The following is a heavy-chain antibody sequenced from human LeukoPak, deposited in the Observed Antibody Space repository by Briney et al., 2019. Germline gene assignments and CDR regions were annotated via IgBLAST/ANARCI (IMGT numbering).Heavy chain of an antibody. J-gene: IGHJ5*02. Sequence: PSETLSLTCTVPGGSPLYYQWSWMSRPPGKRLEWIGSIYYNGNTNYNPSVKSRVTISIDTSKKQFYLRLSSVTAADTALYFCARDNQYNSGWSFDPWGQGILVTVSS. D-gene: IGHD6-19*01. CDR3: ARDNQYNSGWSFDP. V-gene: IGHV4-59*01. CDR1: GGSPLYYQ. CDR2: IYYNGNT.